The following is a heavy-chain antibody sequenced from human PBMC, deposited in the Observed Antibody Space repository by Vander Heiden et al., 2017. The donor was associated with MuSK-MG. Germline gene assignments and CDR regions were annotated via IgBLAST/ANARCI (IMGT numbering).Heavy chain of an antibody. CDR3: ARDPIPDYGGNSVRGGFGMDV. Sequence: FSSYSMNWVRQAPGKGLEWVSYISSSSSTIYYADSVKGRFTISRDNAKNSLYLQMNSLRDEDTAVYYCARDPIPDYGGNSVRGGFGMDVWGQGTTVTVSS. CDR1: FSSYS. D-gene: IGHD4-17*01. CDR2: ISSSSSTI. V-gene: IGHV3-48*02. J-gene: IGHJ6*02.